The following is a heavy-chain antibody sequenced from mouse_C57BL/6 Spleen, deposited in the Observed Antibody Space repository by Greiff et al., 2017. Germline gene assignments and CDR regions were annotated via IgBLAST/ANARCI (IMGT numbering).Heavy chain of an antibody. D-gene: IGHD1-1*01. CDR3: ARHGYGSSYMGGFDY. V-gene: IGHV1-62-2*01. CDR1: GYTFTEYT. Sequence: QVQLKQSGAELVKPGASVKLSCKASGYTFTEYTIHWVKQRSGQGLEWIGWFYPGRGSIKYNEKFKDKATLTADKSSSTVYMELSRLTSEDTAVYFGARHGYGSSYMGGFDYWGQGTTLTVSS. J-gene: IGHJ2*01. CDR2: FYPGRGSI.